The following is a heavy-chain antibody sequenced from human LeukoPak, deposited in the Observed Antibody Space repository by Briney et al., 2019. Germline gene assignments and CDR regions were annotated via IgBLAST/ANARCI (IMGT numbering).Heavy chain of an antibody. CDR3: ASRVAATTWDY. Sequence: GGSLRLSCAGAGFDFSDYTMNWVRQSPERGLEWVSSISRSGRNIYYADSVKGRFTTSRDNAKNSFYLQMNGLRGDDTAVYYCASRVAATTWDYWGQGTLVTVST. CDR1: GFDFSDYT. V-gene: IGHV3-21*01. CDR2: ISRSGRNI. D-gene: IGHD1-26*01. J-gene: IGHJ4*02.